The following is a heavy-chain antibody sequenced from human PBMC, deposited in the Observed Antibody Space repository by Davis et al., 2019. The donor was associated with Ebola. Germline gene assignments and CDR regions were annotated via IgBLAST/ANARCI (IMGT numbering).Heavy chain of an antibody. CDR1: GFTFSSYW. CDR2: ISSSSSYI. Sequence: GGSLRLSCAASGFTFSSYWMSWVRQAPGKGLEWVSSISSSSSYIYYADSVKGRFTISRDNAKNSLYLQMNSLRAEDTAVYYCARDNNDFWSGYFLLGYYYGMDVWGQGTTVTVSS. J-gene: IGHJ6*02. V-gene: IGHV3-21*01. D-gene: IGHD3-3*01. CDR3: ARDNNDFWSGYFLLGYYYGMDV.